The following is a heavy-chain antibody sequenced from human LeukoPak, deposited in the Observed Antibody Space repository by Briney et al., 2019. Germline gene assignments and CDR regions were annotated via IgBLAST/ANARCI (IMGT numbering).Heavy chain of an antibody. CDR1: GGSISSGSYY. D-gene: IGHD6-13*01. V-gene: IGHV4-61*02. J-gene: IGHJ4*02. CDR2: IYTSGST. CDR3: ARERGSWSDY. Sequence: SQTLSLTCTVSGGSISSGSYYWSWIRQPAGKGLEWIGRIYTSGSTNYNPSLKSRVTISVDTSKNQFSLKLSSVTAADTAAYYCARERGSWSDYWGQETLVTVSS.